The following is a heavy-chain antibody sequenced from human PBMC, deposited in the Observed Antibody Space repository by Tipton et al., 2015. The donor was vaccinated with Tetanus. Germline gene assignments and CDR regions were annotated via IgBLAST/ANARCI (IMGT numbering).Heavy chain of an antibody. D-gene: IGHD6-19*01. CDR2: IYYSGYT. CDR1: GDSLSSSRRFD. V-gene: IGHV4-39*01. J-gene: IGHJ4*02. Sequence: TLSLTCTVSGDSLSSSRRFDCGWIRQPPGKGLEWIGSIYYSGYTYYKASLKSRLSLSVDTSKSQFSLSLRSVTAADTAVYYCTRLPRQWLAHGDYWGQGALVTVSS. CDR3: TRLPRQWLAHGDY.